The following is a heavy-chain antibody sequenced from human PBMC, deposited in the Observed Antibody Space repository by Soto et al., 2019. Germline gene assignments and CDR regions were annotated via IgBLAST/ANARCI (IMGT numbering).Heavy chain of an antibody. D-gene: IGHD3-16*02. Sequence: GGSLRLSCPASGFTFSNYDMHWVRQAPGKGLEWVALISYDGTNKYYEESVKGRFTISRDNSKNTLYLKMNRLRAVDTAVYYCAKDMITFGGVIVPYYDSWGQGTPVTVSS. J-gene: IGHJ4*02. CDR3: AKDMITFGGVIVPYYDS. CDR2: ISYDGTNK. CDR1: GFTFSNYD. V-gene: IGHV3-30*18.